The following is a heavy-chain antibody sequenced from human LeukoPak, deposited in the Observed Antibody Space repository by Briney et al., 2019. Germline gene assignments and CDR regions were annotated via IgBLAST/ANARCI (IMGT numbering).Heavy chain of an antibody. CDR2: ISGSGGST. V-gene: IGHV3-23*01. Sequence: GGSLRLSCAASGFTFSSYAMSWVRQAPGKGLEWVSAISGSGGSTYYADSVKGRFTISRDNSKNTLYLQMNSLRAEDTAVYYCARGLKVRGVYYDAFDIWGQGTMVTVSS. J-gene: IGHJ3*02. D-gene: IGHD3-10*01. CDR3: ARGLKVRGVYYDAFDI. CDR1: GFTFSSYA.